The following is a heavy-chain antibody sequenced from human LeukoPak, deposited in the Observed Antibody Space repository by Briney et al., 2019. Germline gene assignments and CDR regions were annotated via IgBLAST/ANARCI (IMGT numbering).Heavy chain of an antibody. CDR1: GGSISSGGYY. J-gene: IGHJ4*02. CDR2: IYHSGST. Sequence: SETLSLTCTVSGGSISSGGYYWSWIRQPPGKGLEWIGYIYHSGSTYYNPSLKSRVTISVDRSKNQFSLKLSSVTAADTAVYYCARDVEGYCSSTSCSTSYYFDYWGQGTLVTVSS. V-gene: IGHV4-30-2*01. CDR3: ARDVEGYCSSTSCSTSYYFDY. D-gene: IGHD2-2*01.